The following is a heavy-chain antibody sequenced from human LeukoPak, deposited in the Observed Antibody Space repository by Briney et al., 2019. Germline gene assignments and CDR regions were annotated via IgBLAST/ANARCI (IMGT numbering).Heavy chain of an antibody. J-gene: IGHJ4*02. CDR1: GFAFSSYA. V-gene: IGHV3-23*01. Sequence: GGSLRLSCAASGFAFSSYAMSWVRQAPGKGLEWFSGISGNGGSTYYADSVKGRFTISRDNSKNTLYLQMNSLRAEDTAVYYCAKAPSITVAGRGVFGYWGQGTLVTVSS. CDR2: ISGNGGST. CDR3: AKAPSITVAGRGVFGY. D-gene: IGHD6-19*01.